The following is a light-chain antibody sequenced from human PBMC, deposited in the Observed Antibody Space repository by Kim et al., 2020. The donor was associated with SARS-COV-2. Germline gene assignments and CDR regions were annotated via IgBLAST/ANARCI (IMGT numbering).Light chain of an antibody. CDR3: QKYNSAPPLT. Sequence: SLGDRVTIPCRASQGISNYFAWYQQKPGKVPKLLIYAASTLQSGVPSRFSGSGSGTDFTLTISSLQPEDVATYYCQKYNSAPPLTFGGGTKVDIK. V-gene: IGKV1-27*01. CDR2: AAS. CDR1: QGISNY. J-gene: IGKJ4*01.